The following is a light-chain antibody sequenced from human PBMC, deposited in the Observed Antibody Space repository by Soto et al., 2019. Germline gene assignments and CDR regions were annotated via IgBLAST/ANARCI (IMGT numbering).Light chain of an antibody. J-gene: IGKJ2*03. CDR2: AAS. Sequence: DIQMTQSPSSLSASVGDRVTITCRASQSISSYLNWYQQKPGKAPKLLIYAASSLQSGVPSRFSGSGSGTDFTLTISSLQPEEFATYYCQQSYTSYGFGQGTKLESK. CDR1: QSISSY. CDR3: QQSYTSYG. V-gene: IGKV1-39*01.